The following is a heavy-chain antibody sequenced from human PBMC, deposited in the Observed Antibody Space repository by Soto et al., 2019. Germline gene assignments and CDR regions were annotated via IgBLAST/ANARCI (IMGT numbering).Heavy chain of an antibody. CDR3: TRRVRSTGLLDY. CDR1: GNSISGTSSF. D-gene: IGHD4-4*01. J-gene: IGHJ4*02. V-gene: IGHV4-39*01. CDR2: VYYTGST. Sequence: QLQLRESGPGLVKPSETLSLTCTVSGNSISGTSSFWAWIRQPPGKNLEWIGSVYYTGSTYNNSSLNRRVSISIATSKNRVSLSPNSVAAADTAVYYCTRRVRSTGLLDYWGQGALVTVSS.